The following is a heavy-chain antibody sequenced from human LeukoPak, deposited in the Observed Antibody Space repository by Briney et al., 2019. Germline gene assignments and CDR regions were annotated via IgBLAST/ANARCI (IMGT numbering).Heavy chain of an antibody. V-gene: IGHV4-39*01. Sequence: PSETLSLTCTVSGGSISSSSYYWGWIRHPPGKGLEWFGSIYYSGSTYYNPSLKSRVTISVDTSKNQFSLKLSSVTAADTAVYYCARQVQYSSSWPFDYWGQGTLVTVSS. CDR2: IYYSGST. CDR1: GGSISSSSYY. J-gene: IGHJ4*02. D-gene: IGHD6-13*01. CDR3: ARQVQYSSSWPFDY.